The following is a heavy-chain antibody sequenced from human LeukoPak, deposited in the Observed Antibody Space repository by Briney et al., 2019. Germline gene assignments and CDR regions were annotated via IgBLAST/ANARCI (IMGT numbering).Heavy chain of an antibody. Sequence: PGGSLRLSCAASGFTFDDYAMHWVRQAPGKGLEWVSLISGDGGSTYYADPVKGRFTISRDNSKNSLYLQMNSLRTEDTALYYCAGGYSGYGHYWGQGTLVTVSS. J-gene: IGHJ4*02. CDR2: ISGDGGST. V-gene: IGHV3-43*02. D-gene: IGHD5-12*01. CDR3: AGGYSGYGHY. CDR1: GFTFDDYA.